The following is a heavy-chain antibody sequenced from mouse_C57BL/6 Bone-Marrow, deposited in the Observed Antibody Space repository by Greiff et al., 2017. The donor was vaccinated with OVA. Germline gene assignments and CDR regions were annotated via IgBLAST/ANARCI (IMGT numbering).Heavy chain of an antibody. D-gene: IGHD1-1*02. Sequence: VQLQQSGTVLARPGASVKMSCKTSGYTFTSYWMHWVKQRPGQGLEWIGAIYPGNSDTSYNQKFKGKAKLTAVTSASTAYMELSSLTNEDSAVYYGTRGGYYWYFDVWGTGTTVTVSS. CDR1: GYTFTSYW. CDR3: TRGGYYWYFDV. CDR2: IYPGNSDT. V-gene: IGHV1-5*01. J-gene: IGHJ1*03.